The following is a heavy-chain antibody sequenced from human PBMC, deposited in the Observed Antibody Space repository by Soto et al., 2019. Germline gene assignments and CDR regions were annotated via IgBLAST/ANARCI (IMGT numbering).Heavy chain of an antibody. J-gene: IGHJ3*02. Sequence: ASVKVSCKASGYTFTSYGISWVRQAPGQGIEWMGWISAYNGNTNYAQKLQGRVTMTTDTSTSTAYMELRSLRSDDTAVYYCARATYYDILTGPGEAFDIWGQGTMVTVSS. V-gene: IGHV1-18*01. D-gene: IGHD3-9*01. CDR3: ARATYYDILTGPGEAFDI. CDR2: ISAYNGNT. CDR1: GYTFTSYG.